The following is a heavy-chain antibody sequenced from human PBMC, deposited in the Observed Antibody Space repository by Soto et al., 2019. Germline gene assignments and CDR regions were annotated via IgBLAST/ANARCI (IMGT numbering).Heavy chain of an antibody. CDR1: GFTFSSYS. CDR3: ASQGRSGYYYFYP. CDR2: ISSSSSYI. Sequence: GGSLRLSCAASGFTFSSYSMNWVRQAPGKGLEWVSSISSSSSYIYYADSVKGRFTISRDNAKNSLYLRMNSLRAEDTAVYYCASQGRSGYYYFYPWGQGTLVTVSS. D-gene: IGHD3-22*01. V-gene: IGHV3-21*01. J-gene: IGHJ4*02.